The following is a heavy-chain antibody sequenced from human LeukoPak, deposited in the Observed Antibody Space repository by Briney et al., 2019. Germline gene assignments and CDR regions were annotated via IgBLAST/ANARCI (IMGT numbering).Heavy chain of an antibody. J-gene: IGHJ4*02. Sequence: GGSLRLSCAASGFTFSSYGMSWVRQAPGKGLEWVSAISGSGGSTYYADSVKGRFTISRDNSKNTLYLQMNSLRAEDTAVYYCAKDQGIRRIAVAGMFDYWGQGTLVTVSS. CDR3: AKDQGIRRIAVAGMFDY. D-gene: IGHD6-19*01. CDR1: GFTFSSYG. V-gene: IGHV3-23*01. CDR2: ISGSGGST.